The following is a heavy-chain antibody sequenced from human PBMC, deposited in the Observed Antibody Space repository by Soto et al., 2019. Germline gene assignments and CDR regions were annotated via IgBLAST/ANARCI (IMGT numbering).Heavy chain of an antibody. Sequence: EVQLVESGGGLIQPGGSLRLSCAASGFTVSSNYMSWVRQAPGKGLEWVSVIYSGGSTYYADSVKGRFTISRDNSKNTLYLKMNSLRAEDTAVYYCAREVSRDSSGYRADYWGQGTLVTVSS. V-gene: IGHV3-53*01. CDR3: AREVSRDSSGYRADY. CDR1: GFTVSSNY. CDR2: IYSGGST. D-gene: IGHD3-22*01. J-gene: IGHJ4*02.